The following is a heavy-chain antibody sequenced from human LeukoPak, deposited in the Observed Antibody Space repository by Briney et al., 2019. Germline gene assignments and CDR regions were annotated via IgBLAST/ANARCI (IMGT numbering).Heavy chain of an antibody. CDR2: ISGSGGST. CDR3: AKDGVGATFDY. D-gene: IGHD1-26*01. V-gene: IGHV3-23*01. J-gene: IGHJ4*02. CDR1: GFIFDEYA. Sequence: PGGSLRLSCAASGFIFDEYAMHWVRQRPGKGLEWVSAISGSGGSTYYADSVKGRFTISRDNSKNTLYLQMNSLRAEDTAVYYCAKDGVGATFDYWGQGTLVTVSS.